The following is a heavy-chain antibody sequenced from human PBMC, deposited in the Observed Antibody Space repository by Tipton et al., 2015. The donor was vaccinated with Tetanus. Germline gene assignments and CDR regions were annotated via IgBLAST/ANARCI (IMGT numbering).Heavy chain of an antibody. Sequence: SLRLSCAASGFSFNTFWMYWVRQVPGKGLEWVSRINEEGTSTVYLDSVKGRFTISRDNARNTLFLQMNSLRVEDTALYYCASGSSLDYWGQGTQVTVSS. V-gene: IGHV3-74*01. CDR3: ASGSSLDY. J-gene: IGHJ4*02. CDR1: GFSFNTFW. CDR2: INEEGTST. D-gene: IGHD3-10*01.